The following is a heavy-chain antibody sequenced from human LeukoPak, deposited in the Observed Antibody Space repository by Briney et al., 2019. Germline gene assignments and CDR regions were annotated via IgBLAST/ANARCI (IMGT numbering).Heavy chain of an antibody. CDR2: IYYSGST. CDR3: ARDPGATTYSYGCFDS. D-gene: IGHD5-18*01. V-gene: IGHV4-30-4*01. Sequence: SETLSLTCTVSGGSISSGDYYWSWIRQPPGKGLEWIGYIYYSGSTYYNPSLKSRVTISVDTSKNQFSLKLSSVTAADTAVYYCARDPGATTYSYGCFDSWGQGTLVTVSS. CDR1: GGSISSGDYY. J-gene: IGHJ4*02.